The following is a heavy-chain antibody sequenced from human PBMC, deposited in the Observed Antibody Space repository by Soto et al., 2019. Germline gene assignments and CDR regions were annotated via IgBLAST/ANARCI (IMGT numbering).Heavy chain of an antibody. J-gene: IGHJ4*02. CDR2: ISGMGFDT. Sequence: PGGSLRLSCAASGFTFAGYAMSWVRQAPGKGLEWVSTISGMGFDTYYADSVKGRFTISRDNSKSMVYLQMDSLRAEDTAVYYCAKDLPRSGSYAEGFDYWGQGTLVTVSS. CDR1: GFTFAGYA. V-gene: IGHV3-23*01. D-gene: IGHD1-26*01. CDR3: AKDLPRSGSYAEGFDY.